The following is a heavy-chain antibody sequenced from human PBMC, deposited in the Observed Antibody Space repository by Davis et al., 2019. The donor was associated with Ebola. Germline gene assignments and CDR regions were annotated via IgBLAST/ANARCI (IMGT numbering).Heavy chain of an antibody. J-gene: IGHJ5*02. CDR3: ARGYSYGPYNWFDP. CDR1: GGSISSYY. Sequence: SETLSLTCTVSGGSISSYYWNWIRQPPGKGLEWIGYIYYSGSTNYNPSLKSRVTISVDTSKNQSSLKLRSVTAADTAVYYCARGYSYGPYNWFDPWGQGTLVTVSS. V-gene: IGHV4-59*01. CDR2: IYYSGST. D-gene: IGHD5-18*01.